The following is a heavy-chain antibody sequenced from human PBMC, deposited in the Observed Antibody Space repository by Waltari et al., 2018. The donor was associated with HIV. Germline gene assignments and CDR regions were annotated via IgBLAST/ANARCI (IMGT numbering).Heavy chain of an antibody. CDR2: IYWDDDK. J-gene: IGHJ3*02. V-gene: IGHV2-5*02. CDR3: AHSSGSGYYHDAFDI. D-gene: IGHD3-22*01. Sequence: SGFSLSTSGVGVGWIRQPPGKALEWLALIYWDDDKRYSPSLKSRLTITKDTSKNQVVLTMTNMDPVDTATYYCAHSSGSGYYHDAFDIWGQGTMVTVSS. CDR1: GFSLSTSGVG.